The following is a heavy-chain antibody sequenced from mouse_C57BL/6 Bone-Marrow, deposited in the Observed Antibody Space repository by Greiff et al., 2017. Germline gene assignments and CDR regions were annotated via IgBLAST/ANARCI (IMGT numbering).Heavy chain of an antibody. D-gene: IGHD1-1*01. CDR2: IDPENGDT. CDR1: GFNIKDDY. Sequence: VQLKESGAELVRPGASVKLSCPASGFNIKDDYMHWVKQRPEQGLEWIGWIDPENGDTEYASKFQGKATITADTSSNTAYLQLSSLTSEDTAVYYCTTSYYYGSSYVGYWGQGTTLTVSS. CDR3: TTSYYYGSSYVGY. J-gene: IGHJ2*01. V-gene: IGHV14-4*01.